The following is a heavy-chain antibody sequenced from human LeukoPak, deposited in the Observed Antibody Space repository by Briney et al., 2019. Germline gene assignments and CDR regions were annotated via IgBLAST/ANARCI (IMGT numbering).Heavy chain of an antibody. V-gene: IGHV4-4*07. CDR2: IYTSGNT. Sequence: SETLSLTCSVSGDSVSGFYWSWIRQPAGKGLEWIGRIYTSGNTRDTSTKYNPSLKSRVSMSVDTSKYPSPLKLKSVTAGDTAIYFCAIDTFCSGWWDYSDYLGQGIMVTVSS. D-gene: IGHD6-19*01. CDR3: AIDTFCSGWWDYSDY. J-gene: IGHJ4*02. CDR1: GDSVSGFY.